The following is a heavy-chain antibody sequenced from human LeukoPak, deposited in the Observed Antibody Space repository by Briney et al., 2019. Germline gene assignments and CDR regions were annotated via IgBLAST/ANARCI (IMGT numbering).Heavy chain of an antibody. J-gene: IGHJ4*02. CDR3: ARERGLGYCSSTSCYEVDY. Sequence: ASVKVSCKASGYTFTSYGISWVRQAPGQGPEWMGWISVYNGNTNSVQKLQGRVTMTTDTSTSTPYMELRSLRSNDTAVYYCARERGLGYCSSTSCYEVDYWGQGTLVTVSS. V-gene: IGHV1-18*01. CDR1: GYTFTSYG. CDR2: ISVYNGNT. D-gene: IGHD2-2*01.